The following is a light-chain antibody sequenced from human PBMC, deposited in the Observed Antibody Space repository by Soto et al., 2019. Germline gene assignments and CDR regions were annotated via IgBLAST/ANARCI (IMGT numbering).Light chain of an antibody. Sequence: DIQMTQSPSSLSASVGDRVTITCQASQDISNYLNWYQQKPGKAPKLLIYDASNLETGVPSRFSGSGSGTDFTFTISSVQPEDVATYYCQQYDNLPLTFGGGTKVESK. V-gene: IGKV1-33*01. J-gene: IGKJ4*01. CDR3: QQYDNLPLT. CDR2: DAS. CDR1: QDISNY.